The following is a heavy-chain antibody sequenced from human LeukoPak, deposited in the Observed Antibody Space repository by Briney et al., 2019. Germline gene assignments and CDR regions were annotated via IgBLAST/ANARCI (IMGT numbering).Heavy chain of an antibody. J-gene: IGHJ6*02. CDR2: IYTSGST. CDR1: GGSISSCY. D-gene: IGHD3-10*01. Sequence: SETLSLTCTVSGGSISSCYWSWIRQPAAKGLEWIGRIYTSGSTNYNPSLKSRVTISVDTSMNQFSLKLSSVTAADTAVYYCARERVTMVRGVIVIYYGMDVWGQGTTVTVSS. V-gene: IGHV4-4*07. CDR3: ARERVTMVRGVIVIYYGMDV.